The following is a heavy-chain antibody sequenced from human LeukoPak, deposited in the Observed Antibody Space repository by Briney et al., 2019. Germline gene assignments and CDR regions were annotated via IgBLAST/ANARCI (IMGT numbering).Heavy chain of an antibody. CDR3: ASILRSSSGYYFDY. CDR2: IYSGDTT. CDR1: GFTFSGYG. D-gene: IGHD3-10*01. V-gene: IGHV3-66*01. Sequence: GRSLRLSCAASGFTFSGYGMHWVRQAPGKGLEWVSVIYSGDTTFYADSVRGKFTISRDNSKNTLYLQMNSLRAEDTAVYYCASILRSSSGYYFDYWGQGTLVTVSS. J-gene: IGHJ4*02.